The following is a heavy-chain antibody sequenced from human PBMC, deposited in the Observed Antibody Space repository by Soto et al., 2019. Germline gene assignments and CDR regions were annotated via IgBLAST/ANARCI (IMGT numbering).Heavy chain of an antibody. CDR2: IRSDGDRI. CDR3: VKEHPALEY. J-gene: IGHJ4*01. Sequence: EVHLVESGGGLVQPGGSLRLTCSASGFTFSDYAMHWVRQVPGKGLEYVSVIRSDGDRIYYADSVKGRFTISRDNSKNTLFLQMNSLRPEDTAMYYCVKEHPALEYWGHGTLVTVSS. V-gene: IGHV3-64D*06. CDR1: GFTFSDYA.